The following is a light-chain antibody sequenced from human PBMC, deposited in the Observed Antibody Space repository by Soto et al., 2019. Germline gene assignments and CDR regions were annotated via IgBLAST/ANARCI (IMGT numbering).Light chain of an antibody. CDR2: GAS. J-gene: IGKJ1*01. V-gene: IGKV3-15*01. Sequence: EIVMTQSPATLALSPGERATLSCRASQCISSNLTWFQHKPGQAPRLLIYGASTRATGVPARFSGSGSGTEFTLTISSLQSEDFAVYYCQQYNDWWTFGQGTKVDIK. CDR3: QQYNDWWT. CDR1: QCISSN.